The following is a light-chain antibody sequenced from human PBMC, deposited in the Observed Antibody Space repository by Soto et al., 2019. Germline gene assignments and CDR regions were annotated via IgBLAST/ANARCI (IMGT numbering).Light chain of an antibody. CDR3: QQLSTYPST. Sequence: IQMTQSPSSLSASVGDRVTITCQATQDISNYLNWYQQKPGKAPKLLIYDASSLESGVPSRFSGSGSGTEFTLTISSLQAEDFATYYCQQLSTYPSTFGGGTKVDIK. J-gene: IGKJ4*01. CDR2: DAS. CDR1: QDISNY. V-gene: IGKV1-13*02.